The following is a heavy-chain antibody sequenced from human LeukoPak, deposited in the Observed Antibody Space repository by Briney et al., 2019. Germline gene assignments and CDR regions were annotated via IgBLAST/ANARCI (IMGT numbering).Heavy chain of an antibody. CDR1: GFSFNTYA. J-gene: IGHJ4*02. D-gene: IGHD3-22*01. Sequence: GGSLRLSCAASGFSFNTYALHWVRQAPDKGLEWVAVISSNGNNKFYADSVKGRFTISRDISGNTLYLQMNSLRAEDTAVYYCACSATMIVVVDYWGQGTLVTVSS. V-gene: IGHV3-30-3*01. CDR3: ACSATMIVVVDY. CDR2: ISSNGNNK.